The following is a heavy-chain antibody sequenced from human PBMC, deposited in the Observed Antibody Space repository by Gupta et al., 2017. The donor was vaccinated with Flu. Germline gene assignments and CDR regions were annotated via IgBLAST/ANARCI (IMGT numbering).Heavy chain of an antibody. CDR3: ARASGLGYSYGIMDY. D-gene: IGHD5-18*01. CDR2: IYYSGST. CDR1: GDSISSYY. Sequence: QVQLQESGPRLVKPSETLSLTCTVSGDSISSYYWSWIRQPPGKGLEWIGYIYYSGSTNYNPSLKSRVTISVDTSKNQFSLSLNSVTAADTAIYYCARASGLGYSYGIMDYWGQGTLVTVSP. V-gene: IGHV4-59*12. J-gene: IGHJ4*02.